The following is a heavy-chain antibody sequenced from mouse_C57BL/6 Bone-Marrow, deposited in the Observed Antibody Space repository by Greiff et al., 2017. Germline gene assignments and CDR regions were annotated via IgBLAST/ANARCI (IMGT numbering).Heavy chain of an antibody. Sequence: EVMLVESGEGLVKPGGSLKLSCAASGFTFSSYAMSWVRQTPEKRLEWVAYISSGGDYIYYADTVKGRFTISRDNARNTLYLQMSSLKSEDTAMYYCTRIYYDYDAWYFEVWGTGTTVTVSS. V-gene: IGHV5-9-1*02. D-gene: IGHD2-4*01. CDR2: ISSGGDYI. CDR1: GFTFSSYA. CDR3: TRIYYDYDAWYFEV. J-gene: IGHJ1*03.